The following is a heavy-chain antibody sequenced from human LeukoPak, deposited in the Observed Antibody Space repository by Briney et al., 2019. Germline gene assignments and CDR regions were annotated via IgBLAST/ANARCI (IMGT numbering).Heavy chain of an antibody. CDR1: GFTFNTYA. D-gene: IGHD2-8*01. CDR3: TRDLYSMYAK. J-gene: IGHJ4*02. V-gene: IGHV3-21*04. CDR2: LSGDRSHI. Sequence: GGSLRLSCLASGFTFNTYAMNWVRQAPGGGLEWVAALSGDRSHIYHADSVMGRFTISRDNVKNSLYLQMNNLRADDTAVYYCTRDLYSMYAKWGQGTLVTVSS.